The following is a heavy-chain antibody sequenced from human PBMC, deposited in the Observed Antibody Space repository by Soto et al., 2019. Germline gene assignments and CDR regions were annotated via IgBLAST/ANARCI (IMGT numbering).Heavy chain of an antibody. CDR3: ASYCSSTSCYGMDV. CDR2: ISSSSSTI. J-gene: IGHJ6*02. CDR1: GFTFSSYS. V-gene: IGHV3-48*02. Sequence: LRLSCAASGFTFSSYSMNWVRQAPGKGLEWVSYISSSSSTIYYADSVKGRFTISRDNAKNSLYLQMNSLRDEDTAVYYCASYCSSTSCYGMDVWGQGTTVTVS. D-gene: IGHD2-2*01.